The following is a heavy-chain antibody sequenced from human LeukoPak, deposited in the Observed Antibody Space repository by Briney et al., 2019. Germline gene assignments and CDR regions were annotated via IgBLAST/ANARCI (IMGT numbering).Heavy chain of an antibody. V-gene: IGHV3-23*01. Sequence: PGGSLRISCASSEFTFSSYAMSWVRQAPAKGLEWVSTISSSGGSTYYADSVKGRFTISRDNSKNTVYLQMNSLRAEDTAVYYCAKNDASGWYQDYWGQGTLVTVSS. CDR3: AKNDASGWYQDY. CDR1: EFTFSSYA. CDR2: ISSSGGST. J-gene: IGHJ4*02. D-gene: IGHD6-19*01.